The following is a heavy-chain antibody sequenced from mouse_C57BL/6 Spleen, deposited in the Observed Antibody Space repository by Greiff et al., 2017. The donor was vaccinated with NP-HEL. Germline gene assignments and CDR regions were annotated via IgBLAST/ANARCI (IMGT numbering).Heavy chain of an antibody. Sequence: ESGAELVRPGASVTLSCKASGYTFTDYEMHWVKQTPVHGLEWIGAIDPETGGTAYNQKFKGKAILTADKSSSTAYMELRSLTSEDSAVYYCTSRTVVGGYAMDYWGQGTSVTVSS. D-gene: IGHD1-1*01. CDR3: TSRTVVGGYAMDY. CDR1: GYTFTDYE. V-gene: IGHV1-15*01. J-gene: IGHJ4*01. CDR2: IDPETGGT.